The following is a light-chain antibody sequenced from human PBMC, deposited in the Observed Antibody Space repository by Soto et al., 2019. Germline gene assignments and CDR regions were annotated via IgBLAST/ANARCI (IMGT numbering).Light chain of an antibody. J-gene: IGLJ1*01. CDR2: EVS. V-gene: IGLV2-8*01. Sequence: QSVLTQPPSASGSPGQSVAISCTGTSSDVGANKYVSWYQQHPGKAPKLIIYEVSKRPSGVPDRFSGSKSGNTASLTVSGLQAEDEDDYYCSCDGGSRVVGTGTKLTVL. CDR1: SSDVGANKY. CDR3: SCDGGSRV.